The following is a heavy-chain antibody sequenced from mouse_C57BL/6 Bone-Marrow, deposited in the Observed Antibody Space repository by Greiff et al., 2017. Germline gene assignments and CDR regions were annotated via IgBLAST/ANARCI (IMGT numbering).Heavy chain of an antibody. CDR1: GYSITSGYS. CDR3: ARGLL. V-gene: IGHV3-6*01. J-gene: IGHJ3*01. CDR2: ISYDGSN. D-gene: IGHD2-13*01. Sequence: EVQLVESGPGLVKPSQSLSLTCSVTGYSITSGYSWNWIRQFPGNKLEWMGYISYDGSNNYNPSLKNRISITRDTSKNQFFLKLNSVTTEDTATYYCARGLLWGQGTLVTVSA.